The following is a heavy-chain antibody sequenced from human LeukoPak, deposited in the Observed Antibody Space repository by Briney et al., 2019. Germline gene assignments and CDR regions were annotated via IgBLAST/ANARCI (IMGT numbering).Heavy chain of an antibody. V-gene: IGHV4-39*01. D-gene: IGHD6-13*01. CDR1: GGSISSSSYY. J-gene: IGHJ5*02. CDR3: ARRWYSSSWYASYQRWGHWFDP. CDR2: IYYSGST. Sequence: SETLSLTCTVSGGSISSSSYYWGWIRQPPGKGLEWIGSIYYSGSTYYNPSLKSRVTISVDTSKNQFSLKLSSVTAADTAVYYCARRWYSSSWYASYQRWGHWFDPWGQGTLVTVSS.